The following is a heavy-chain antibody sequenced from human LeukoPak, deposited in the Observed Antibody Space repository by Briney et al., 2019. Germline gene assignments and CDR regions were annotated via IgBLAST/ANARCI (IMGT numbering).Heavy chain of an antibody. J-gene: IGHJ3*02. CDR1: GYTFTGYY. D-gene: IGHD6-19*01. CDR2: INPNSGGT. V-gene: IGHV1-2*04. CDR3: ARAISSGWDGDAFDI. Sequence: ASVKVSCKASGYTFTGYYMHWVRQAPGQGLEWMGWINPNSGGTNYAQKFQGWVTMTRDTSISTAYMELSRLRSDDTAVYYCARAISSGWDGDAFDIWGQGTMVTVSS.